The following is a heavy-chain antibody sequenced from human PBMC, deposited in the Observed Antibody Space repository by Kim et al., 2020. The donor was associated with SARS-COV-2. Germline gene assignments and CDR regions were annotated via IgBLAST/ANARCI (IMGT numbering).Heavy chain of an antibody. D-gene: IGHD3-3*01. CDR3: VRDPWRIRVGADFRV. V-gene: IGHV3-7*03. Sequence: GGSLRLSCAASGFTFSNYSMSWVRQPPGQGLEWVANINNDGGEDYYVDSVMGRFTISRDNSKKSLFLQMKSLRAEDTAMYYCVRDPWRIRVGADFRVWG. J-gene: IGHJ3*01. CDR1: GFTFSNYS. CDR2: INNDGGED.